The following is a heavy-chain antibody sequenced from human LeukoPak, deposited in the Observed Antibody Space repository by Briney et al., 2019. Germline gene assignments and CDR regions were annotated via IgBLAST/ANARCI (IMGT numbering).Heavy chain of an antibody. CDR1: GYTFTGYY. V-gene: IGHV1-2*02. CDR3: ARADCSGGSCYVPQDY. CDR2: INPNSGGT. Sequence: GASVKVSCKASGYTFTGYYMHWVRRAPGQGLEWMGWINPNSGGTNYAQKFQGRVTMTRDTSISTAYMELSRLRSDDTAVYYCARADCSGGSCYVPQDYWGQGTLVTVSS. J-gene: IGHJ4*02. D-gene: IGHD2-15*01.